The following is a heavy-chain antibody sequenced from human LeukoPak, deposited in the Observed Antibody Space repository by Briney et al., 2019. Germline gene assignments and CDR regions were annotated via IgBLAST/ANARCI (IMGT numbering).Heavy chain of an antibody. CDR1: GFTFSSYS. J-gene: IGHJ3*02. D-gene: IGHD3-10*01. CDR2: ITSRSGTR. CDR3: AKDLIGSGTGQALDAFDI. V-gene: IGHV3-48*01. Sequence: GSLRLSCAASGFTFSSYSMNWVRQAPGKGLEWVAYITSRSGTRFYADSVKGRFTISRDNAENSMYLQMNNLRVEDTAVYYCAKDLIGSGTGQALDAFDIWGQGTMVTVSS.